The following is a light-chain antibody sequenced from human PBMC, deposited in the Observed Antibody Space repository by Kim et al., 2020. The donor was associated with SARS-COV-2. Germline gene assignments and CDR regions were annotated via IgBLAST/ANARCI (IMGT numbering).Light chain of an antibody. V-gene: IGKV1-5*01. CDR3: QQYDTYPHT. Sequence: DIQMTQSPSTLSVSVGDRVTITCRASQSISNWLAWYQQKPGKAPNLLIYDASTLESGVPSRFSGSGSRTEFTLTISSLQPDDFATYYCQQYDTYPHTFGQGTKLEI. CDR1: QSISNW. J-gene: IGKJ2*01. CDR2: DAS.